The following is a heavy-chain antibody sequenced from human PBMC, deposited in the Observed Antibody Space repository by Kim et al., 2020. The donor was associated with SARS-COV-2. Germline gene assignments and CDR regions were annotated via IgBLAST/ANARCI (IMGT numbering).Heavy chain of an antibody. CDR1: GFTFSNYD. Sequence: GGSLRLSCAASGFTFSNYDMSWVRQAPGKGLEWVATIIGGGGATYYADSVKGRFTISRDNSKNTLYLQLNSLRAEDTAVDYCAKQRGGSSCGSWVDSWGQGTLVTVSS. CDR3: AKQRGGSSCGSWVDS. CDR2: IIGGGGAT. D-gene: IGHD2-15*01. J-gene: IGHJ4*02. V-gene: IGHV3-23*01.